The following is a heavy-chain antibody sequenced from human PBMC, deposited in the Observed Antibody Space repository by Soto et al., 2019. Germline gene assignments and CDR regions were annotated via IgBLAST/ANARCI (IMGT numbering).Heavy chain of an antibody. D-gene: IGHD2-21*02. CDR2: IIPIFGTS. CDR1: GGTFSSYA. V-gene: IGHV1-69*01. Sequence: QVQLVQSGAEVKKPGSSVKVSCKASGGTFSSYAISWVRQAPGQGLEWMGGIIPIFGTSNYAQKFQGRVTITADESTSTAYMELRSVRSEDTAVYYCARGIGDWKGPHWFDPWGQGTLVTVSS. J-gene: IGHJ5*02. CDR3: ARGIGDWKGPHWFDP.